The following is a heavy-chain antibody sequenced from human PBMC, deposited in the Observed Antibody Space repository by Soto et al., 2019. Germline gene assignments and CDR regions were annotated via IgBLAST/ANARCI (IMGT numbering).Heavy chain of an antibody. CDR2: INHSGST. V-gene: IGHV4-34*01. CDR1: GGSFSGYY. Sequence: SETLSLTCAVYGGSFSGYYWSWIRQPPGKGLEWIGEINHSGSTNYNPSLKSRVTISVDTSKNQFSLKLSSVTAADTAVYYCARDRVSGDNWGYYYYGMDVWGQGTTVTVSS. D-gene: IGHD7-27*01. J-gene: IGHJ6*02. CDR3: ARDRVSGDNWGYYYYGMDV.